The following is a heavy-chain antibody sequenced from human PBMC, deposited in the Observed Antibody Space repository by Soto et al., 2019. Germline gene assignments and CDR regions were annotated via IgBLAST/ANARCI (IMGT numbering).Heavy chain of an antibody. J-gene: IGHJ4*02. V-gene: IGHV3-23*01. CDR3: AKKGPVISPGNYFDY. Sequence: PGGSLKLSCEASGFTFRSYPMTWVRQAPGKGLERLSTIIESSGYISYADSVKSQFTISRDNSKDTLFLQMSSLRAEDTVGYSCAKKGPVISPGNYFDYWGQGALVTVSS. CDR1: GFTFRSYP. D-gene: IGHD4-4*01. CDR2: IIESSGYI.